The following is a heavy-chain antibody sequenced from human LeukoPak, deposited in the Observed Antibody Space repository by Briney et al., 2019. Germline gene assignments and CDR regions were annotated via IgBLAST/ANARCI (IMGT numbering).Heavy chain of an antibody. CDR2: ISSSSSTI. D-gene: IGHD6-13*01. V-gene: IGHV3-48*01. J-gene: IGHJ4*02. CDR3: ARDHDSSSCPYFDY. Sequence: GGSLRFSCAAFGFTFSSYSMNWVRQAPGKGLEWVSYISSSSSTIYYADSVKGRFTISRDNAKNSLYLQMNSLRAEDTAVYYCARDHDSSSCPYFDYWGQGTLVTVSS. CDR1: GFTFSSYS.